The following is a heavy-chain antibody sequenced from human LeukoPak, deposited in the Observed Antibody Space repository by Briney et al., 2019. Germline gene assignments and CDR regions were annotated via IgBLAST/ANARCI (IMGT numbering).Heavy chain of an antibody. D-gene: IGHD2-15*01. J-gene: IGHJ5*02. CDR3: AKWVVVAARVHWFDP. CDR1: GFTFSGYA. CDR2: ISGSGGST. Sequence: GGSLRLSCAASGFTFSGYAMSWVRQAPGKGLEWVSAISGSGGSTYYADSVKGRFTISRDNSKNTLYLQMNSLRAEDTAVYYCAKWVVVAARVHWFDPWGQGTLVTVSS. V-gene: IGHV3-23*01.